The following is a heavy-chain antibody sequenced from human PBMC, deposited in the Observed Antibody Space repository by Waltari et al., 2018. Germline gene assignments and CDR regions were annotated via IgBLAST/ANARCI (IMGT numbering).Heavy chain of an antibody. CDR1: GGSINSHY. CDR3: ARCYYASGTYPDI. D-gene: IGHD3-10*01. CDR2: IYYTGKT. Sequence: QVQLQESGSGVVKPSETLSLTCTVHGGSINSHYGSWIRQPPGKGLEWIGYIYYTGKTNYNPSLTGRVTMAVDTSKSQLSLRLTSVTAADTAVYYCARCYYASGTYPDIWGQGTMVIVSS. V-gene: IGHV4-59*11. J-gene: IGHJ3*02.